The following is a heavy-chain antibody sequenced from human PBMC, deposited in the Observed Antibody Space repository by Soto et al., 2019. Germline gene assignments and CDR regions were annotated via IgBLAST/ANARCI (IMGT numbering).Heavy chain of an antibody. CDR3: ARLQAAAGDNDLTFDY. Sequence: EVQLVQSGAEVKKPGESLRISCKGSGYSFPSYWISWVRQMPGQGLEWMGRIDPSDSYTNYSPSFQGNVNISADKSISTAYLQWSSLKASDTAMYYCARLQAAAGDNDLTFDYWGQGTLFTVSS. CDR2: IDPSDSYT. D-gene: IGHD6-13*01. V-gene: IGHV5-10-1*01. CDR1: GYSFPSYW. J-gene: IGHJ4*02.